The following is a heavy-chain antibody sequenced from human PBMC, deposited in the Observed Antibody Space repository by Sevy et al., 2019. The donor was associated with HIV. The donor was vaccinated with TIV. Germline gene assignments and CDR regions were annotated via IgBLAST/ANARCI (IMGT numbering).Heavy chain of an antibody. CDR3: ANSRGRYEGSSWLYYYYLMDV. D-gene: IGHD6-13*01. Sequence: GGSLRLSCAAAGFSFSRYGMHWARQAPGKGLEWVAVISNDGSDKEYADSGKGRFIVSRDNSKDTVYLQMNSLRPDDTAVYYCANSRGRYEGSSWLYYYYLMDVWGQGTTVTVSS. J-gene: IGHJ6*02. CDR2: ISNDGSDK. CDR1: GFSFSRYG. V-gene: IGHV3-30*18.